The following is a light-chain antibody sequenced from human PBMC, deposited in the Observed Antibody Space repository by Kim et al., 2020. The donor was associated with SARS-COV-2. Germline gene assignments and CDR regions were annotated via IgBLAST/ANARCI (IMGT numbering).Light chain of an antibody. CDR1: QDIRKD. CDR2: CAS. CDR3: LQHSTYPIT. J-gene: IGKJ5*01. Sequence: ASVGDRVTITCRASQDIRKDLGWYQQNPGRAPKRLIYCASSLQSGVPSRFSVSGSGTEFTLTISSVQPEDFATYFCLQHSTYPITFGQGTRLEIK. V-gene: IGKV1-17*01.